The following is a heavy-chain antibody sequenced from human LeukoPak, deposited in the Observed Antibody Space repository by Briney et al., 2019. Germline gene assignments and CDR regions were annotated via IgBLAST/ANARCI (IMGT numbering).Heavy chain of an antibody. Sequence: PGGSLRLSCAASGFTFDDYAMHWVRQAPGKGLEWVSGISWNSGSIGYADSVKGRFTISRDNAKNSLYLQTNSLRAEDTALYYCAKASGALWFGEFNWFDPWGQGTLVTVSS. CDR2: ISWNSGSI. J-gene: IGHJ5*02. V-gene: IGHV3-9*01. CDR3: AKASGALWFGEFNWFDP. D-gene: IGHD3-10*01. CDR1: GFTFDDYA.